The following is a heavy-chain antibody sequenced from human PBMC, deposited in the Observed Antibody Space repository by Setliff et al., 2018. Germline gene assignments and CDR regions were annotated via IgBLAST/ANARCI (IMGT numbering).Heavy chain of an antibody. CDR1: GVSISSSY. CDR2: IQNSGRA. Sequence: PSETLSLTCNVSGVSISSSYWSWVRQPPGKGLQSIGYIQNSGRANYNPSLMSRVSISEDTSKNQLSLKLRSVTAADTAVYYCARLSWNGLRYYGLDVWGQGTTVTVS. J-gene: IGHJ6*02. V-gene: IGHV4-59*01. CDR3: ARLSWNGLRYYGLDV. D-gene: IGHD3-3*01.